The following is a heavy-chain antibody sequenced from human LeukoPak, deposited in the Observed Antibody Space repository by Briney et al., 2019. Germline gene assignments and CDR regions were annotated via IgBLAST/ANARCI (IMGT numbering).Heavy chain of an antibody. CDR3: ARAALDGITMVRGAKDEYYYYYYGMDV. Sequence: GASVKVSCKASGYTFTGYYMHCVRQAPGQGLEWMGWINPNSGGTNYAQKFQGRVTMTRDTSISTAYMELSRLRSDDTAVYYCARAALDGITMVRGAKDEYYYYYYGMDVWGQGTTVTVSS. CDR2: INPNSGGT. D-gene: IGHD3-10*01. CDR1: GYTFTGYY. J-gene: IGHJ6*02. V-gene: IGHV1-2*02.